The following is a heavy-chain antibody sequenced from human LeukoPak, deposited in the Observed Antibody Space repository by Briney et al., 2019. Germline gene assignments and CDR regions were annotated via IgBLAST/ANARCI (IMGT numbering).Heavy chain of an antibody. CDR2: TYYGSKWSN. J-gene: IGHJ3*02. CDR1: GDSVSTYSAA. V-gene: IGHV6-1*01. Sequence: SQILSLTCDISGDSVSTYSAAWNWIRQSPLRGLEWLGRTYYGSKWSNDYAESVKSRISINPDTSKNQVSLQLNSVTPEDTAVYYCARERDDAFDIWGQGTMVTVSS. CDR3: ARERDDAFDI.